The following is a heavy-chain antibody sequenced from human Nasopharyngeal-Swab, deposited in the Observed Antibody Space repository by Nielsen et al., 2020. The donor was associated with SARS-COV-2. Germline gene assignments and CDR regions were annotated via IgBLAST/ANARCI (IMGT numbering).Heavy chain of an antibody. D-gene: IGHD2-2*01. CDR3: AHYASAAY. CDR2: INPDGSEM. CDR1: GFNFPPSF. V-gene: IGHV3-7*03. Sequence: GGSLRLSCADSGFNFPPSFLPFFLPAPGTGLEWLANINPDGSEMQYVDSVKGRFTISRDNAENSLYLHMNSLRGDDTAVYYCAHYASAAYWGQGTLVTVSS. J-gene: IGHJ4*02.